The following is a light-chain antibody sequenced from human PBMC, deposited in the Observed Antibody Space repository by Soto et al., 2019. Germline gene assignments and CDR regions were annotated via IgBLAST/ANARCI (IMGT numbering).Light chain of an antibody. Sequence: EIVLTQSPGTLSLSPGERATLSCMASQSVNSNYLASYQRKPGPAPRLLIYGASNRATDIPYRLNASGTGTNFKLTITRLEQEDFDGYYCQQYHSSPPTLGQGTKVEIK. CDR3: QQYHSSPPT. V-gene: IGKV3-20*01. CDR1: QSVNSNY. J-gene: IGKJ1*01. CDR2: GAS.